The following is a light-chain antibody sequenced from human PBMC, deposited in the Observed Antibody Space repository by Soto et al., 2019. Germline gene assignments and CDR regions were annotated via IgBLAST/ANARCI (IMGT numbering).Light chain of an antibody. Sequence: EIALTQSPATLSLSQGEIATLSCRATQSVSSNLAWYQKTRGQAPRLLIYEASNTATGTPARFSGLGSGTHFTITISSLETEDFAVYKCQHRSNWPTAITFDQGTRLVTK. V-gene: IGKV3-11*01. J-gene: IGKJ5*01. CDR3: QHRSNWPTAIT. CDR1: QSVSSN. CDR2: EAS.